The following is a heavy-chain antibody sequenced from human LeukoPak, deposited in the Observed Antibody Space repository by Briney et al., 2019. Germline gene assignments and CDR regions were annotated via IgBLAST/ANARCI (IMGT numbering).Heavy chain of an antibody. CDR1: GGSISSYY. D-gene: IGHD1-1*01. V-gene: IGHV4-59*08. CDR3: ARPLDDAFDI. CDR2: IYYSGST. J-gene: IGHJ3*02. Sequence: SETLSLTCTVSGGSISSYYWSWIRQPPGKGLEWIGYIYYSGSTYYNPSLKSRVTISVDTSKNQFSLKLSSVTAADTAVYYCARPLDDAFDIWGQGTMVTVSS.